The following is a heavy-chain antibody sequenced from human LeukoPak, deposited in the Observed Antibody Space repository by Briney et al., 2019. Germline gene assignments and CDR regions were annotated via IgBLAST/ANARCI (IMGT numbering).Heavy chain of an antibody. J-gene: IGHJ4*02. CDR1: GFTFDNYA. CDR2: IRVSDGYT. CDR3: ARVAGSYSIRPFDF. V-gene: IGHV3-23*01. D-gene: IGHD1-26*01. Sequence: GGSLRLPCAASGFTFDNYAMTWVRQAPGKGLELVSAIRVSDGYTYYADSVQGRFIISRDKSRNTVSLQINSLTGDDTALYYCARVAGSYSIRPFDFWGQGTVVLVSS.